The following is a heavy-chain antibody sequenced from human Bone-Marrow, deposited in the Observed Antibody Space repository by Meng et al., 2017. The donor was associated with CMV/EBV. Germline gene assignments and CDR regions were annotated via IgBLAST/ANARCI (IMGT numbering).Heavy chain of an antibody. CDR3: ARHMVVPAATHPYYYYGMDV. CDR1: GGTFSSYA. D-gene: IGHD2-2*01. CDR2: IIPILGIA. V-gene: IGHV1-69*10. Sequence: SVKVSCKASGGTFSSYAISWVRQAPGQGLEWMGGIIPILGIANYAQKFQGRVTITADKSTSTAYMELGSLRSEDTAVYYCARHMVVPAATHPYYYYGMDVWGQGTTVTVSS. J-gene: IGHJ6*02.